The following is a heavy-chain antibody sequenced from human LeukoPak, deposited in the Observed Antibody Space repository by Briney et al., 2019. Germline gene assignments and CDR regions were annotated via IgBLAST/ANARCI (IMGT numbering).Heavy chain of an antibody. Sequence: GGSLRLSCAASGFTFSSYSMNWVRQAPGKGLEWVSSISSSNYIYYADSLKGRFTISRDNAKNSLYLQMNSLRAEDTAVYYCARDLYDGAAGYFDSWGQGTLVTVSS. CDR2: ISSSNYI. V-gene: IGHV3-21*01. J-gene: IGHJ4*02. CDR3: ARDLYDGAAGYFDS. D-gene: IGHD2-8*01. CDR1: GFTFSSYS.